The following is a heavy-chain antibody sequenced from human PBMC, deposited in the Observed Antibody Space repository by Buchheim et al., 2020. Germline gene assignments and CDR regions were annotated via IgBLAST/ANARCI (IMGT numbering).Heavy chain of an antibody. CDR2: IYHSGST. V-gene: IGHV4-4*02. Sequence: QVQLQESGPGLVKPSGTLSLTCAVSSGSIGSGNWWSWVRQPPGKGLEWIGEIYHSGSTNFNASLKSRVSMSMDTSRNQFSLRLTSLTAADTAIYYCADPPAGLWGPG. J-gene: IGHJ2*01. CDR1: SGSIGSGNW. CDR3: ADPPAGL. D-gene: IGHD3-10*01.